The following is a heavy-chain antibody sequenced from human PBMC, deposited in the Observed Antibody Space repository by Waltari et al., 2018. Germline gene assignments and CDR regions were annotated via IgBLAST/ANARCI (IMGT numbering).Heavy chain of an antibody. V-gene: IGHV3-48*02. CDR3: AREDNVNAKRAMDV. CDR2: VTGGRGNI. J-gene: IGHJ6*04. Sequence: EVQLVESGGGLVQPGGSLRLSCAASGFTFNIYSMKWVRRAAGKGLWWVSTVTGGRGNISHDADSVKGRFTVSRDNAKNALYLQMNGRREEDTAVYYCAREDNVNAKRAMDVWGKGTTVTVSS. CDR1: GFTFNIYS. D-gene: IGHD1-20*01.